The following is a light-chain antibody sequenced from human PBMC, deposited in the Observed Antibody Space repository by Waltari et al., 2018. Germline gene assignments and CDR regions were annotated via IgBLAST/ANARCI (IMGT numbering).Light chain of an antibody. CDR1: NIGSKS. Sequence: SYVLTQPPSVSVAPGQTARITCGGNNIGSKSVHWYQQKPGQAPVLGVSDDSGRPSGSPERCSGSNSGNTATLTISRVEAGDEADDYCQVWDSSSDHWVFGGGTKLTVL. V-gene: IGLV3-21*02. CDR2: DDS. J-gene: IGLJ3*02. CDR3: QVWDSSSDHWV.